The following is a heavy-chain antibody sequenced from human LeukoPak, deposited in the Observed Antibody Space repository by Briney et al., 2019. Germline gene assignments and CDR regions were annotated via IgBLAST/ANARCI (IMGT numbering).Heavy chain of an antibody. CDR2: MNPNSGNT. V-gene: IGHV1-8*02. D-gene: IGHD3-3*01. CDR3: ARGLEVITIFGTTPSAAWFDP. CDR1: GYTFTGYY. Sequence: GASVKVSCKASGYTFTGYYMHWVRQAPGQGLEWMGWMNPNSGNTGYAQKFQGRVTMTRNTSISTAYMELSSLRSEDTAVYYCARGLEVITIFGTTPSAAWFDPWGQGTLVTVSS. J-gene: IGHJ5*02.